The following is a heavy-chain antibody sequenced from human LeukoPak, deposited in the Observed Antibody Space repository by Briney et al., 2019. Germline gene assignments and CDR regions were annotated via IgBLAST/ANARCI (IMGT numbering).Heavy chain of an antibody. Sequence: SETLSLTCTVSGGSISSYYWSWIRQPPGKGLEWIGYIYYSGSTNYNPSLKSRVTISVDTSKNRFSLKLSSVTAADTAVYYCARDPHYDFWSGHFDYWGQGTLVTVSS. J-gene: IGHJ4*02. D-gene: IGHD3-3*01. V-gene: IGHV4-59*01. CDR3: ARDPHYDFWSGHFDY. CDR1: GGSISSYY. CDR2: IYYSGST.